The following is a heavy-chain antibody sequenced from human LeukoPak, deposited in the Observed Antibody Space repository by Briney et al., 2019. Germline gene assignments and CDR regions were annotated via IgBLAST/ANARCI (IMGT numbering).Heavy chain of an antibody. CDR3: ARHTGEGSHFQH. D-gene: IGHD3-16*01. CDR1: GYNFTTYW. CDR2: IYPRDSDT. V-gene: IGHV5-51*01. Sequence: GESLKISCQVSGYNFTTYWIGWVRQMAGKGLEWMGIIYPRDSDTRYSPSFRGQVIISADKSIRTAYLQWTSLKASDTAMYYCARHTGEGSHFQHWGQGTLVTVSS. J-gene: IGHJ1*01.